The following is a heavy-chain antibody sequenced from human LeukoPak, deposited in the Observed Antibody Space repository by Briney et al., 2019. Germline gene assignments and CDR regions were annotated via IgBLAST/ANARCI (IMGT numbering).Heavy chain of an antibody. V-gene: IGHV3-7*01. J-gene: IGHJ4*02. CDR3: ARDLRDGWDFWSGYYPSLLFDY. D-gene: IGHD3-3*01. CDR1: GFTFSSYW. Sequence: PGGSLRLSCAASGFTFSSYWMSWVRQAPGKGLEWVANIKQDGSEKYYVDSVKGRFTISRDNAKNSLYLQMNSLRAEDTAVYYCARDLRDGWDFWSGYYPSLLFDYWGQGTLVTVSS. CDR2: IKQDGSEK.